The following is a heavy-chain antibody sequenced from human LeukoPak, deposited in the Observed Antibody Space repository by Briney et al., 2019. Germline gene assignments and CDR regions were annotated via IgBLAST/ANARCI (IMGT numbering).Heavy chain of an antibody. CDR1: GYTFTTYW. V-gene: IGHV5-51*01. CDR3: TRSPRDGYHDAFDI. CDR2: IYPGDSET. D-gene: IGHD5-24*01. J-gene: IGHJ3*02. Sequence: GESLKISCKGSGYTFTTYWIACVRQMPGEGLEWMGIIYPGDSETRYSPSFQGQVTISADKSITTAYLRWGSLKASDTAMYYCTRSPRDGYHDAFDIWGQGTMVTVFS.